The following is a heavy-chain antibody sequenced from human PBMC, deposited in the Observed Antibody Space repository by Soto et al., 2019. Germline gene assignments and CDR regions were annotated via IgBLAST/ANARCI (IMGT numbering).Heavy chain of an antibody. CDR2: MSHSGGT. D-gene: IGHD1-1*01. V-gene: IGHV4-34*01. Sequence: QVQLQQWGAGLLKPSETLSLTCAVYGGFVSSGNYYWSWIRQPPGKGLEWIGEMSHSGGTHFNPSPKSRVTISIDTSKNQFSLKMSSVTAAGTALYYCARVERGTATTVVDAFDIWGPGTMVTVSS. J-gene: IGHJ3*02. CDR1: GGFVSSGNYY. CDR3: ARVERGTATTVVDAFDI.